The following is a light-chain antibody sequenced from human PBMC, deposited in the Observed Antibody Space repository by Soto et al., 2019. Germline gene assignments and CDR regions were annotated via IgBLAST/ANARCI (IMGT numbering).Light chain of an antibody. V-gene: IGKV1-39*01. CDR3: QQSDSLPYT. J-gene: IGKJ2*01. Sequence: DIQMTQSPSSLSASVGDRVTIACRASQSISTYLNWYQQKPGKAPEVLIYAVSSLQRGVTSRFSGCGSGTDFTLTISSLQPEDFAAYYCQQSDSLPYTFGQGTKLEIK. CDR1: QSISTY. CDR2: AVS.